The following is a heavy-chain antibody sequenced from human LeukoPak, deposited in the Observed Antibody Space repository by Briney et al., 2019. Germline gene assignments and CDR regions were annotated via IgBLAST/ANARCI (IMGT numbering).Heavy chain of an antibody. CDR2: ISGSGGST. D-gene: IGHD3-22*01. J-gene: IGHJ4*02. CDR3: AKDLGSSGYCLDY. V-gene: IGHV3-23*01. Sequence: GGSLRLSCAASGFTFSSYAMSWFRQAPGKGLEWVSAISGSGGSTYYADSVKGRFTISRDNSKNTLYLQMNSLRAEDTAVYYCAKDLGSSGYCLDYWGQGTLVTVSS. CDR1: GFTFSSYA.